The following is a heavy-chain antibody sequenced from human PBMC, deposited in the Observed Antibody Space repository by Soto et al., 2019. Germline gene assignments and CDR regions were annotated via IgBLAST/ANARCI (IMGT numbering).Heavy chain of an antibody. CDR1: GFTFSSYG. Sequence: GGSLRLSCAASGFTFSSYGMHWVRQAPGKGLEWVAVISYDGSNKYYADSVKGRFTISRDNSKNTLYLQMNSLRAEDTAVYYCAKSYDSSGVDAFDIWGQGTMVTVSS. CDR2: ISYDGSNK. CDR3: AKSYDSSGVDAFDI. J-gene: IGHJ3*02. D-gene: IGHD3-22*01. V-gene: IGHV3-30*18.